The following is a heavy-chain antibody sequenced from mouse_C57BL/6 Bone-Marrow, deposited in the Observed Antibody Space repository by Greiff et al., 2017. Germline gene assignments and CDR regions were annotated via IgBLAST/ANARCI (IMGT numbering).Heavy chain of an antibody. CDR3: TTRGDYAWFAY. V-gene: IGHV14-4*01. CDR1: GFNIKDDY. Sequence: VQLQQSGAELVRPGASVKLSCTASGFNIKDDYMHWVKQRPEQGLEWIGWIDPENGDTEYASKFQGKATITADTSSNPAYLQLSSLTSEDTAVYYCTTRGDYAWFAYWGQGTLVTVSA. J-gene: IGHJ3*01. D-gene: IGHD2-4*01. CDR2: IDPENGDT.